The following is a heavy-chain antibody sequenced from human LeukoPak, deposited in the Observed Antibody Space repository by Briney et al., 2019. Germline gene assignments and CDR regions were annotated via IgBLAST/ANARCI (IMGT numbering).Heavy chain of an antibody. CDR3: ARAESGWSVVY. D-gene: IGHD6-19*01. J-gene: IGHJ4*02. CDR1: GFTFSGYG. Sequence: GGSLRLSCAASGFTFSGYGMHWVRQAPGKGLEWVAVIWYDGSNKYYADSVKGRFTISRDNSENTLYLQMSSLRAEDTAVYYCARAESGWSVVYWGQGTLVTVSS. V-gene: IGHV3-33*01. CDR2: IWYDGSNK.